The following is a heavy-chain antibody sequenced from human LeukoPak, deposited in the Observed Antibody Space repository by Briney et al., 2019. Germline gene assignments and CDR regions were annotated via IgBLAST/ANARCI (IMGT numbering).Heavy chain of an antibody. CDR2: TYYRSKWFN. CDR3: TRAFLYSSSSPFDH. Sequence: SQTLSLTCAIAGDSVSSNSATWNWIRQSPSRGLEWLGRTYYRSKWFNDYAVSVKSRITINPDTSENQFSLQLNSVTPEDTAVYYCTRAFLYSSSSPFDHWGQGTLVTVSS. D-gene: IGHD6-13*01. CDR1: GDSVSSNSAT. V-gene: IGHV6-1*01. J-gene: IGHJ4*02.